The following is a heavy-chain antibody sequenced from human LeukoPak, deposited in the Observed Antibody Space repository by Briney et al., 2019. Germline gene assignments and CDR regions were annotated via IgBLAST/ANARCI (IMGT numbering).Heavy chain of an antibody. V-gene: IGHV3-30*18. CDR1: GFTFSSYG. CDR2: ISYDGSNK. D-gene: IGHD1-26*01. J-gene: IGHJ4*02. CDR3: AKDLRSMAATGAGDY. Sequence: GGSLRLSCTASGFTFSSYGMHWARQAPGKGLEAMAVISYDGSNKYYAGSVKGRFTISRDNSENTLYLQMNSLRPEDTAVYYCAKDLRSMAATGAGDYWGQGTLVTVSS.